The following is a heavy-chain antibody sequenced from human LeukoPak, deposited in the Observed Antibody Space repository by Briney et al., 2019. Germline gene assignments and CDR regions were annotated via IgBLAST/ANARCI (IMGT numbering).Heavy chain of an antibody. J-gene: IGHJ4*02. CDR3: ARGAREGDY. D-gene: IGHD5-24*01. Sequence: ASVKVSCKTSGYTFTSYGITWVRQAPGQGLEWMGWISTYNGNTNYAHKFQGRVTMTTDTSTSTAYMELRSPRSDDTAVYYCARGAREGDYWGQGTLVTVSS. V-gene: IGHV1-18*01. CDR2: ISTYNGNT. CDR1: GYTFTSYG.